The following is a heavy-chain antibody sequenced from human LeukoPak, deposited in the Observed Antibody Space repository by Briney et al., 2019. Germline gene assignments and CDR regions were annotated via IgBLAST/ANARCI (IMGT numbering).Heavy chain of an antibody. J-gene: IGHJ3*01. Sequence: GGSLRLSCLASGFTFNRHGLHWVRQAPGKGLEWVTVISFDGSKKYYADSVKGRVTISRDDSKNTIYLEMNSLRVDDTAVYYCARDDPHDALDLWGQGTMLTVTS. V-gene: IGHV3-30*03. CDR2: ISFDGSKK. CDR3: ARDDPHDALDL. CDR1: GFTFNRHG.